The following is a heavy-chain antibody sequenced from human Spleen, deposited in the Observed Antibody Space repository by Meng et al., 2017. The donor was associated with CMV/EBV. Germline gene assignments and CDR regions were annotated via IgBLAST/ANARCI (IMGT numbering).Heavy chain of an antibody. CDR2: ISWNSGSI. CDR1: GFTFDDYA. Sequence: LSLTCAAYGFTFDDYAMHWARQAPGKGLEWVSGISWNSGSIGYADSEKGRFTIPRGNAKNSLYLQMNSLRAEDMALYYCAKGQWRHFVYHGMDVWGQGTTVTVSS. J-gene: IGHJ6*02. V-gene: IGHV3-9*03. CDR3: AKGQWRHFVYHGMDV. D-gene: IGHD6-19*01.